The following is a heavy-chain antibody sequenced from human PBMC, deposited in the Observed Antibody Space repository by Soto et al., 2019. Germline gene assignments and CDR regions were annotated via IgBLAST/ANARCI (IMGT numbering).Heavy chain of an antibody. CDR3: ARASYYDILTGYLYYYYGMDV. Sequence: ASVKVSCKASGYTFTSYGISWVRQAPGQGLEWMGWISAYNDNTNYAQKLQGRVTMTTDTSTSTAYMELRSLRSDDTAVYYCARASYYDILTGYLYYYYGMDVWGQGTTVTVSS. J-gene: IGHJ6*02. V-gene: IGHV1-18*04. D-gene: IGHD3-9*01. CDR2: ISAYNDNT. CDR1: GYTFTSYG.